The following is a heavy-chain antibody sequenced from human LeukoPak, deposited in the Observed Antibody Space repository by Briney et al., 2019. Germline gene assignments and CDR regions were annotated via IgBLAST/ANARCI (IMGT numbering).Heavy chain of an antibody. D-gene: IGHD3-10*01. CDR3: VKDARITMVRGVIIRLGYYYGMDV. V-gene: IGHV3-64D*06. CDR2: ISSNGGST. Sequence: GGSLRLSCSASGFTFSSYAMHWVRQAPGQGLEYVSAISSNGGSTYYADSVKGRFTISRDNSKSTLYLQMSSLRVEDTAVYYCVKDARITMVRGVIIRLGYYYGMDVWGQGTTVTVSS. CDR1: GFTFSSYA. J-gene: IGHJ6*02.